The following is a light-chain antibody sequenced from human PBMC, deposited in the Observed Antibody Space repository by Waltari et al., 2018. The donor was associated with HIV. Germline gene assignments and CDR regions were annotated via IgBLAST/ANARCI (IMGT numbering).Light chain of an antibody. CDR3: AVWDDSLGGAV. CDR1: GPNIGPSS. V-gene: IGLV1-47*01. J-gene: IGLJ2*01. Sequence: QSVVTPPPSASGTPGQRVPIPCSARGPNIGPSSPNCYQHFPGTAPKLLIYMNDQRPSGVPGRFSGSQSGTSASLAISGLQYDDEADYYCAVWDDSLGGAVFGGGTKLTVL. CDR2: MND.